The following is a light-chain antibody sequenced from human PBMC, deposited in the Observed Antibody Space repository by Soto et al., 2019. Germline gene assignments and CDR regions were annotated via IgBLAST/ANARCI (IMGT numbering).Light chain of an antibody. CDR2: EGS. CDR1: SRDVGSYNL. J-gene: IGLJ2*01. CDR3: CSYAGSSTPRV. V-gene: IGLV2-23*01. Sequence: QSALTQPASVSGSPGQSITISCTGTSRDVGSYNLVSWYQQHPGKAPKLMIYEGSKRPSGVSNRFSGSKSGNTASLTISGLQAEDEADYYCCSYAGSSTPRVFGGGTKVTVL.